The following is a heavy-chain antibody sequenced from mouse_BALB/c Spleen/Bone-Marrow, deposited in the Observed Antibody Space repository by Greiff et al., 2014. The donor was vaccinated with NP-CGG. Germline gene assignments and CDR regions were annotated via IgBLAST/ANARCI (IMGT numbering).Heavy chain of an antibody. CDR2: ISSGGSYT. CDR1: GFTFGSYA. Sequence: EVQLQQSGGGLVKPGGSLKLSCAASGFTFGSYAMSWVRQSPEKRLEWVAEISSGGSYTYYPDTVTGRFTISRDNAKNTLYLEMSSLRSEDTAMYYCAREEGNFLAYWGQGTLVTVSA. D-gene: IGHD2-1*01. V-gene: IGHV5-9-4*01. J-gene: IGHJ3*01. CDR3: AREEGNFLAY.